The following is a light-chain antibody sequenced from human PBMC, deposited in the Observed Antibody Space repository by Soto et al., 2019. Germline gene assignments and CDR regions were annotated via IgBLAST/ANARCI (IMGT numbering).Light chain of an antibody. CDR2: DAS. CDR3: PHYNSYWCT. J-gene: IGKJ1*01. CDR1: QSISSW. Sequence: DIQMTQSPSTLSASVGDRVTITCRASQSISSWLAWYQQKPGKAPKVLIYDASSLESGVPSRFSGSGFGTAFTHTLASLQPTDFPTYAGPHYNSYWCTFGLGTKVDIK. V-gene: IGKV1-5*01.